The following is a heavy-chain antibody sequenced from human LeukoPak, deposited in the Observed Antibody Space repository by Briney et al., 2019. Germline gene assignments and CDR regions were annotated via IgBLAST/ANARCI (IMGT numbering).Heavy chain of an antibody. CDR1: GGTISSYY. V-gene: IGHV4-59*01. CDR3: ARGGYTGYDSPYVFDY. Sequence: PSETLSLSCTVSGGTISSYYWSWIRQPPGKGLEWIGIIYYSGSTHYNPSLPSGLTISIDKSKNQFSPKLRSVHAADTAVYYCARGGYTGYDSPYVFDYWGQGTLVTVSS. CDR2: IYYSGST. J-gene: IGHJ4*02. D-gene: IGHD5-12*01.